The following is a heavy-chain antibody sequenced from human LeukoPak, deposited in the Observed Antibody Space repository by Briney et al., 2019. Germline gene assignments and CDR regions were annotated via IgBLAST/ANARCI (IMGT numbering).Heavy chain of an antibody. V-gene: IGHV3-23*01. CDR1: GFTFCNYG. CDR2: ISGSGGNT. D-gene: IGHD3-22*01. J-gene: IGHJ4*02. Sequence: GGTLRLSCAASGFTFCNYGMSWVRQAPGKGLEWVSTISGSGGNTYYADSVKGRFTISRDTSKNTLYLQMNSPRAEDTAVYYCAKDMYYDSSGPVFDYWGQGTLVTVSS. CDR3: AKDMYYDSSGPVFDY.